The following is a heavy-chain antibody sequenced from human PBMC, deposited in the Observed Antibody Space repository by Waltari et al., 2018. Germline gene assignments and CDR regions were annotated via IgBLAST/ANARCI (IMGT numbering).Heavy chain of an antibody. CDR2: IHPIFGTA. CDR3: ARGGNGYGYATEDY. Sequence: QVQLVQSGAEVKKPGSSVKVSCKASGGTFSSYAISWVRQAPGQGREWMGGIHPIFGTANYAKKFQGRVTITADESTSTAYMELSSLRSADTAVYYCARGGNGYGYATEDYWGQGTLVTVSS. V-gene: IGHV1-69*01. J-gene: IGHJ4*02. CDR1: GGTFSSYA. D-gene: IGHD5-18*01.